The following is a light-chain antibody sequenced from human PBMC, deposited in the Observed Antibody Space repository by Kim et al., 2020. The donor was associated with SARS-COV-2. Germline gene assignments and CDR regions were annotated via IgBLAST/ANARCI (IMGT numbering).Light chain of an antibody. CDR1: SSDVGSYNL. CDR2: EVS. CDR3: CSYAGSSTYV. J-gene: IGLJ1*01. V-gene: IGLV2-23*02. Sequence: PISCTGTSSDVGSYNLVSWYQQYPGKAPRLMIYEVSKRPSGVSNRFSGSKSGNTASLTISGLQAEDEADYYCCSYAGSSTYVFGTGTKVTVL.